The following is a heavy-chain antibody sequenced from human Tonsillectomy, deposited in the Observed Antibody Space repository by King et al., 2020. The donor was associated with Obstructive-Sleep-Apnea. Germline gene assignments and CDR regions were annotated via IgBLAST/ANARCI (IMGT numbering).Heavy chain of an antibody. CDR3: ARDWN. CDR2: IYYIGST. D-gene: IGHD3-3*01. CDR1: RGSLSSGDYY. Sequence: QLQESGPGLVKPSQTLSLTCTVSRGSLSSGDYYWRRIRQPPRKGLACIGYIYYIGSTHYTPSLQRRVTISVDTSKNQFSLKLSSVTAADTAVYYCARDWNWGQGTLVTVSS. V-gene: IGHV4-30-4*01. J-gene: IGHJ4*02.